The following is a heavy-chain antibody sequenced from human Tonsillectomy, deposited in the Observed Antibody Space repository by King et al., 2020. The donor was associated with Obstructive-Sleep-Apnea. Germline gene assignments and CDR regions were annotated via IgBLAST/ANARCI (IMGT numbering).Heavy chain of an antibody. Sequence: VQLVESGGGLVQPGGSLRLSCAASGFTFSSYGRSWVRQAPGKGLEWVSAISGSGGRTYYADSLKGRFTISRDNSKHTLYLQMNSLRAEDTAVYYCAKVRVGYYYVQKGFDYWGQGTLVTVSS. D-gene: IGHD3-10*02. CDR3: AKVRVGYYYVQKGFDY. J-gene: IGHJ4*02. V-gene: IGHV3-23*04. CDR2: ISGSGGRT. CDR1: GFTFSSYG.